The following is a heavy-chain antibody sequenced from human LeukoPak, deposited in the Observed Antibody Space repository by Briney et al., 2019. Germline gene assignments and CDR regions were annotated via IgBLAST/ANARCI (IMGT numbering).Heavy chain of an antibody. Sequence: GGSLRLSCAASGFTFSTYAMSWVRQAPGKGLEWVSCISSSSNYIYYADSVKGRFTISRDNAKNSLYLRMNSLRAEDTAVYYCARAMDVWGQGTTVTVSS. CDR1: GFTFSTYA. J-gene: IGHJ6*02. V-gene: IGHV3-21*01. CDR2: ISSSSNYI. CDR3: ARAMDV.